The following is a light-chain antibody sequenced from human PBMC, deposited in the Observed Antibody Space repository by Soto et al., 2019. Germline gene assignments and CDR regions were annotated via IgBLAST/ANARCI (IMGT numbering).Light chain of an antibody. CDR1: SSDVGSYNL. CDR3: CSYAGSSTYV. Sequence: SALTQPASVSGSPGQSITISCPGTSSDVGSYNLVSWYQQHPGKAPKLMIYEVSKRPSGVSNRFSGSKSGNTASLTISGLQAEDEADYYCCSYAGSSTYVFGTGTKVTV. V-gene: IGLV2-23*02. J-gene: IGLJ1*01. CDR2: EVS.